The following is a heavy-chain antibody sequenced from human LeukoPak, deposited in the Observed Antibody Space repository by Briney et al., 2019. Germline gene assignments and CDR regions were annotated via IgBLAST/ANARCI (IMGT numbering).Heavy chain of an antibody. Sequence: GGSLRLSCAASGFTFGSCAMNWVRQAPGKGLEWLSSINGSGANTYYADSVEGRFTISRDNSQNTLYLQMNSLRAEDSAVYYCAKDVRGYNRPFDYWGQGTLVTVSS. CDR3: AKDVRGYNRPFDY. CDR2: INGSGANT. CDR1: GFTFGSCA. J-gene: IGHJ4*02. D-gene: IGHD3-10*02. V-gene: IGHV3-23*01.